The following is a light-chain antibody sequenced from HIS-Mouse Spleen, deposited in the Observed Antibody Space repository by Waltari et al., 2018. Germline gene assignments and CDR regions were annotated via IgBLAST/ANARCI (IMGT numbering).Light chain of an antibody. V-gene: IGLV2-14*01. Sequence: QSALTQPASVSGSPGQSITISCTGTSSDVGGYNDVSWYQQHPGNAPKLMIYEVSNRPSGVSNRFSGSKSGNTASLTISGLQAEDEADYYCSSYTSSSTVVFGGGTKLTVL. J-gene: IGLJ2*01. CDR1: SSDVGGYND. CDR2: EVS. CDR3: SSYTSSSTVV.